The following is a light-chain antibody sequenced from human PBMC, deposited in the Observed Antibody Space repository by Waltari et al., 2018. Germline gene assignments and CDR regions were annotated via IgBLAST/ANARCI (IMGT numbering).Light chain of an antibody. CDR3: QHYVRLPAT. CDR1: QSVRGS. CDR2: GAS. V-gene: IGKV3-20*01. J-gene: IGKJ1*01. Sequence: EIVLTQSPGTLSLSPGERATLSCRASQSVRGSLAWYQQKAGQAPRLLIYGASSRATGSPDRFSGSGSGTDFSLTISRLEPEDLAVYYCQHYVRLPATFGQGTKVEI.